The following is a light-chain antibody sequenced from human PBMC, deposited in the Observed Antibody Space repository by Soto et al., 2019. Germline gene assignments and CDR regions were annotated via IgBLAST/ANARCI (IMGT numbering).Light chain of an antibody. CDR2: GAS. Sequence: EIVLTQSPGTLSLSPGERASLSCRASQSVSSSCLGWYQQKPGQAPRLVIFGASNRASGIPDRFSGSRSGTEFTLTISGLEPEDFAVYYCHQYETSPPTFGQGTTVDIK. J-gene: IGKJ1*01. CDR3: HQYETSPPT. CDR1: QSVSSSC. V-gene: IGKV3-20*01.